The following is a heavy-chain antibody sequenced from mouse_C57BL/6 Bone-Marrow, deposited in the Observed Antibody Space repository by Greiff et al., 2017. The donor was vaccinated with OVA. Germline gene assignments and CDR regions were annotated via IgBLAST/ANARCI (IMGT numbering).Heavy chain of an antibody. CDR2: IYPRSGNT. D-gene: IGHD2-4*01. CDR1: GYTFTSYG. Sequence: VMLVESGAELARPGASVKLSCKASGYTFTSYGISWVKQRTGQGLEWIGEIYPRSGNTYYNEKFKGKATLTADKSSSTAYMELRSLTSEDSAVYFCARSLYYDYDVDYWGQGTTLTVSS. CDR3: ARSLYYDYDVDY. J-gene: IGHJ2*01. V-gene: IGHV1-81*01.